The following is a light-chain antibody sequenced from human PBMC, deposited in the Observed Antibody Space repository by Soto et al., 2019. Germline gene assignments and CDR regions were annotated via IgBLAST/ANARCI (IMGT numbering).Light chain of an antibody. CDR2: AAS. Sequence: DIQMTQSPSSLSASVGDRVTITCRASESISRHLNWYQQKPGKAPNLLIYAASTLQNGVPSRFSASGSGTDFNLTISSLQPEDVATYHCQQSYSTLAISFGQGTRLEIK. CDR3: QQSYSTLAIS. CDR1: ESISRH. V-gene: IGKV1-39*01. J-gene: IGKJ5*01.